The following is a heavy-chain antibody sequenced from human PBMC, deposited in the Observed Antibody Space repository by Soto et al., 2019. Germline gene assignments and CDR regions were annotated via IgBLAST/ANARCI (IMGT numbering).Heavy chain of an antibody. V-gene: IGHV4-59*01. J-gene: IGHJ5*02. CDR1: GGSISSYY. CDR3: ARAGAYYYDSSGYYPWFDP. Sequence: SETLSLTCTVSGGSISSYYWSWIRQPPGKRLEWIGYIYYSGSTNYNPSLKSRLTISVDTSKNQFSLKLSSVTAADTAVYYSARAGAYYYDSSGYYPWFDPWGQGTLVTVSS. CDR2: IYYSGST. D-gene: IGHD3-22*01.